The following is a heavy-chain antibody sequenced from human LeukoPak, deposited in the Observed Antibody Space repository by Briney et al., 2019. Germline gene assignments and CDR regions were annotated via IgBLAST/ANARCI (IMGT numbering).Heavy chain of an antibody. CDR3: ARALEYSSSWFNGMFDP. Sequence: GASVKVSCKASGYTFTSYYMHWVRQAPGQGLEWMGIINPSGGSTGYAQKFQGRVTMTRDMSTSTVYMELSSLRSEDTAVYYCARALEYSSSWFNGMFDPWGQGTLVTVSS. V-gene: IGHV1-46*01. CDR2: INPSGGST. D-gene: IGHD6-13*01. CDR1: GYTFTSYY. J-gene: IGHJ5*02.